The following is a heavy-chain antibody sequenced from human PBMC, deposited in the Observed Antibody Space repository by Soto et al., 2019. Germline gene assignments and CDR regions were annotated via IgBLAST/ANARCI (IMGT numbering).Heavy chain of an antibody. D-gene: IGHD4-17*01. Sequence: SVKVSCKASGGTFSSYAISWVRQAPGQGLEWMGGIIPIFGTANYAQKFQGRVTITADESTSTAYMELSSLRSEDTAVCYCARRFYGDYAYYYYGMDVWGQGTTVTVSS. J-gene: IGHJ6*02. CDR3: ARRFYGDYAYYYYGMDV. CDR1: GGTFSSYA. V-gene: IGHV1-69*13. CDR2: IIPIFGTA.